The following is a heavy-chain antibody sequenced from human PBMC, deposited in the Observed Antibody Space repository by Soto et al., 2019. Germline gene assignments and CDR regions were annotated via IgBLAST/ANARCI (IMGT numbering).Heavy chain of an antibody. CDR1: GIGFRNYA. D-gene: IGHD3-16*01. Sequence: EVQLLESGGGLVQPGGSLRLSCVGSGIGFRNYAMSWVAQAPGRGLEWVSIVIVSGRGRYHADSVKGRFTISRDNSKNTLYLHMTNLRAEDTAVYYCAKDGNWLDVYYDVWGQGTPVTVSS. J-gene: IGHJ4*02. V-gene: IGHV3-23*01. CDR3: AKDGNWLDVYYDV. CDR2: VIVSGRGR.